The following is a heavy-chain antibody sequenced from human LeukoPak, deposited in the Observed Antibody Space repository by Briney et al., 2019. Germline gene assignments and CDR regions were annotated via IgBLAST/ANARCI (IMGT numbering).Heavy chain of an antibody. J-gene: IGHJ4*02. CDR3: ARANRIAAAGAPGY. V-gene: IGHV1-18*01. CDR2: MNPNSGNT. CDR1: GYTFTSYD. D-gene: IGHD6-13*01. Sequence: ASVKVSCKASGYTFTSYDINWVRQATGQGLEWMGWMNPNSGNTNYAQKLQGRVTMTTDTSTSTAYMELRSLRSDDTAVYYCARANRIAAAGAPGYWGQGTLVTVSS.